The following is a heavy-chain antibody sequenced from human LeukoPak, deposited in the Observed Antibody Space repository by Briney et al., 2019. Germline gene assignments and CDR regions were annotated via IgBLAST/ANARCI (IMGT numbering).Heavy chain of an antibody. J-gene: IGHJ4*02. CDR2: ISGSGGST. CDR1: GFTFSTYG. D-gene: IGHD6-13*01. V-gene: IGHV3-23*01. CDR3: AKTGGIAAAH. Sequence: GGSLRLSCAASGFTFSTYGMTWVRQAPGKGLEWVSAISGSGGSTYYADSVKGRFTISRDNSKNTPYLQMNSLRAEDTALYYCAKTGGIAAAHWGQGTLVTVSS.